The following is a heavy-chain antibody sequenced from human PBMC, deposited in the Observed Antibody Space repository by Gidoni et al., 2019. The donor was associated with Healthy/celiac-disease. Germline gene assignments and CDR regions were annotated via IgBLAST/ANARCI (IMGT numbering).Heavy chain of an antibody. CDR1: GGSISSSSYY. Sequence: QLQLQESGPGLVKPSETLSLTCTVSGGSISSSSYYWGWIRQPPGKGLGWIGSIYYSGSTYYNPSLKSRVTISVDTSKNQFSLKLSSVTAADTAVYYCARQKNIVATDDYWGQGTLVTVSS. CDR3: ARQKNIVATDDY. D-gene: IGHD5-12*01. CDR2: IYYSGST. J-gene: IGHJ4*02. V-gene: IGHV4-39*01.